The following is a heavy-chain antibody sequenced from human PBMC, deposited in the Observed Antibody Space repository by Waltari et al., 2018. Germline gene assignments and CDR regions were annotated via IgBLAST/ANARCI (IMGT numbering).Heavy chain of an antibody. V-gene: IGHV4-34*01. D-gene: IGHD2-2*01. CDR1: GGSFTSYY. CDR3: LNLAYCNPSTCYPRPG. Sequence: QVKLQQWGAGLLKPSETLSLTCSVDGGSFTSYYWSWIRQPPGKGLEWIGELTHRGSTHYNPPLKGRVTMSVDTSKSQFSLKLTSVTAADTAVYYCLNLAYCNPSTCYPRPGWGPGNLVVVSS. J-gene: IGHJ4*02. CDR2: LTHRGST.